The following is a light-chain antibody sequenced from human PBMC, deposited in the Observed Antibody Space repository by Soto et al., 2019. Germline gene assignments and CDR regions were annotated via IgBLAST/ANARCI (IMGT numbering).Light chain of an antibody. Sequence: DIQMTQSPSSLSASVGDRVSITCRASQSISSNLNWFQHKPGKAPKVLIYGASSLQGGVPSRFSVSGSGTDFTLTIKSLQPEDFAPYYCQHNFSSPSNFGPGTKVDVK. CDR2: GAS. CDR1: QSISSN. CDR3: QHNFSSPSN. V-gene: IGKV1-39*01. J-gene: IGKJ3*01.